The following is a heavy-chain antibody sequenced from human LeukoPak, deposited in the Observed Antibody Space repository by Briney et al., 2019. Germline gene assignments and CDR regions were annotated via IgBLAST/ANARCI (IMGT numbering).Heavy chain of an antibody. CDR3: ARDQGAVPAASAFDY. J-gene: IGHJ4*02. Sequence: SETLSLTCTVSGGSISSGDYYWSWIRQPPGKGLEWIGYIYYSGSTYYNPSLKSRVTISVDTSKNQFSLKLSSVTAADTAVYYCARDQGAVPAASAFDYWGQGTLVTVSS. CDR1: GGSISSGDYY. D-gene: IGHD2-2*01. V-gene: IGHV4-30-4*08. CDR2: IYYSGST.